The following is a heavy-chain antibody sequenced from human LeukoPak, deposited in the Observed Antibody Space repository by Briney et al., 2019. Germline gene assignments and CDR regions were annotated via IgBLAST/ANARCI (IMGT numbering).Heavy chain of an antibody. CDR1: GFTFSNE. CDR3: TTALNFDILTGLYQPIAAFDV. CDR2: ISSSGSTI. J-gene: IGHJ3*01. Sequence: GGSLRLSCAASGFTFSNEMNWVRQAPGKGLEWVSYISSSGSTIYYADSVKGRFTISRDNAKNSLYLQMNSLITDDTGVYYCTTALNFDILTGLYQPIAAFDVWGQGTLVTVSS. V-gene: IGHV3-48*03. D-gene: IGHD3-9*01.